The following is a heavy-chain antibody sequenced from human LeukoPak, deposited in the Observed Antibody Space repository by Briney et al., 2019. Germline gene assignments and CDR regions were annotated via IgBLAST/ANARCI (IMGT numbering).Heavy chain of an antibody. D-gene: IGHD1-26*01. CDR3: VKGNSGSYYGAFDI. V-gene: IGHV3-30*18. J-gene: IGHJ3*02. CDR1: GFTFSTYG. Sequence: AGGSLRLSCAASGFTFSTYGMDWVRQAPGKGLEWVAVISNDGSNQDYVDFVKGRFTISRDNSKNTLYLRMNSLRAEDTAIYYCVKGNSGSYYGAFDIWGQGTMVTVSS. CDR2: ISNDGSNQ.